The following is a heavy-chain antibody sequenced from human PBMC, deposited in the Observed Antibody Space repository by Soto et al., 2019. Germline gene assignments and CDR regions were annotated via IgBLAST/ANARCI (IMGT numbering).Heavy chain of an antibody. D-gene: IGHD3-16*01. CDR2: TFSSGTT. CDR3: ARVPSPFDYYYAMDV. Sequence: PSETLSLTCTVSGDSISSGNKYWSWIRQPPGKGLEWIGYTFSSGTTYYNPSLKSRLTMSLDASQNQFSLKLNSLTDADTAVYFCARVPSPFDYYYAMDVWGLGTTVTSP. CDR1: GDSISSGNKY. V-gene: IGHV4-30-4*01. J-gene: IGHJ6*02.